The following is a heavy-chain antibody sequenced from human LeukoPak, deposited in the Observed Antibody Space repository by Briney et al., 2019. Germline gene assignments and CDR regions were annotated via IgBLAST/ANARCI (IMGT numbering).Heavy chain of an antibody. J-gene: IGHJ4*02. D-gene: IGHD6-13*01. CDR1: GGSISSISYY. CDR2: IHYSGET. Sequence: SESLSLTCTVSGGSISSISYYWGWIRQSPGKGLEWIGSIHYSGETSYNPSLKSRVTISVDTSKNHFSLRLYSVTAADTAVYYCATQERSVGPGGSSTWFGDYWGQGALVTVS. V-gene: IGHV4-39*02. CDR3: ATQERSVGPGGSSTWFGDY.